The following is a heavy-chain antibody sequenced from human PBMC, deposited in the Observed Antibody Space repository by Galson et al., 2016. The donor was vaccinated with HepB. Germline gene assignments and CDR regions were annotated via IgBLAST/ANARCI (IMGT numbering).Heavy chain of an antibody. D-gene: IGHD3-10*01. CDR3: AREGDSGISHHYYYGMDV. CDR2: IYSAGTT. Sequence: SLRLSCAASGFTVSNNYMSWVRQAPGKGLEWVSTIYSAGTTYYADSVKGRFIISRHNSKNTLYLQMNSLIAEDTAVYYCAREGDSGISHHYYYGMDVWGQGTTVTVSS. CDR1: GFTVSNNY. V-gene: IGHV3-53*01. J-gene: IGHJ6*02.